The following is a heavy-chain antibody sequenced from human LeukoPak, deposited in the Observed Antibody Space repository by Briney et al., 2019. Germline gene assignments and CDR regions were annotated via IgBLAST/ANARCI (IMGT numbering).Heavy chain of an antibody. Sequence: GGSLRLSCAASGFTFSSYAMSWVRQAPGKGLELVSHISGSGDSTYYADSVKGRFTISRDNSKNTLYLQMNSLRAEDTAVFYCAKVATKGNYYDSSGYSLDYWGQGTLVTVSS. J-gene: IGHJ4*02. D-gene: IGHD3-22*01. CDR1: GFTFSSYA. CDR2: ISGSGDST. CDR3: AKVATKGNYYDSSGYSLDY. V-gene: IGHV3-23*01.